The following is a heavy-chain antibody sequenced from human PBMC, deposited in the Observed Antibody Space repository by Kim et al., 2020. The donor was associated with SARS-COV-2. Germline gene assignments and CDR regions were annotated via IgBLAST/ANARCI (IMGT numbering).Heavy chain of an antibody. Sequence: GAVKGRLTISRDNAKSSLYLQMNSLRAEDTAVYYCARDVEMAPGPEYFQHWGQGTLVTVSS. J-gene: IGHJ1*01. V-gene: IGHV3-21*01. CDR3: ARDVEMAPGPEYFQH.